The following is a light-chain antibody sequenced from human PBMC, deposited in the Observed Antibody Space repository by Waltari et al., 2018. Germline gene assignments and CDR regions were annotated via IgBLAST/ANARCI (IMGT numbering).Light chain of an antibody. J-gene: IGKJ2*01. V-gene: IGKV3-20*01. CDR1: QRLSKNY. CDR3: QQYCSSVMYT. CDR2: GAS. Sequence: VLTQSPVILSLSPGESATLSCRASQRLSKNYLAWYRQKPGRAPPLLIYGASSRATGIPDRFSGSGSGTDFSLTINRLEPEDFAVYYCQQYCSSVMYTFGQGTKLEIK.